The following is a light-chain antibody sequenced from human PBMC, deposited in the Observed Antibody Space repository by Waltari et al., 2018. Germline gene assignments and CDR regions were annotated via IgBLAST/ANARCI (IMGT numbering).Light chain of an antibody. V-gene: IGKV3-20*01. CDR3: QHYLRLPVT. Sequence: EIVLMQSPGPLSLSPGERATLPCSTSQGVSRALTCYQHKPGQAPRLLIYGASTRAPGIPDRFSGGGSRTDFSLTISRLEPDDFAVYYCQHYLRLPVTFGQGTTVEV. CDR1: QGVSRA. CDR2: GAS. J-gene: IGKJ1*01.